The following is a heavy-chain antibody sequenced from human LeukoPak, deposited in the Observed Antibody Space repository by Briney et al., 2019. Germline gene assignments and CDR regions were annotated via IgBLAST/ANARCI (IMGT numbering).Heavy chain of an antibody. J-gene: IGHJ3*02. CDR2: IIPIFGTA. CDR3: ARESIAARHGNDAFDI. D-gene: IGHD6-6*01. V-gene: IGHV1-69*06. CDR1: EGTFSSYA. Sequence: SVKVSCKASEGTFSSYAISWVRQAPGQGLEGMGGIIPIFGTANYAQKFQGRVTITADKSTSTAYMELSSLRSEDTAVYYCARESIAARHGNDAFDIWGQGTMVTVSS.